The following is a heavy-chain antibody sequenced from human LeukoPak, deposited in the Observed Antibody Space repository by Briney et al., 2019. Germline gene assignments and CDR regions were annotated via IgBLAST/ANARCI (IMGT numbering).Heavy chain of an antibody. CDR1: GGSLSSYY. CDR2: IYYSGST. J-gene: IGHJ3*02. Sequence: PSETLSLTCTVSGGSLSSYYWSWIRQPPGKGLEWIGYIYYSGSTNYNPSLKSRVTISVDTSRNQFSLKLSSVTAADTAVYYCARRATMVRGENAFDIWGQGTMVTVSS. V-gene: IGHV4-59*08. D-gene: IGHD3-10*01. CDR3: ARRATMVRGENAFDI.